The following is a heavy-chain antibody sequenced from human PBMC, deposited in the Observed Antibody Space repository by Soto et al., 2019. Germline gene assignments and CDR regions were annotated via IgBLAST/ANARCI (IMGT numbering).Heavy chain of an antibody. Sequence: QVQLVQSGAEVKKPGSSVKVSCKASGGTFSSYAISWVRQAPGQGVEWMGGIIPIFGTANYAQKFQGRVTITADKSTSTAYMELSSLRSEDTAVYYCARVGRERWLQIGYFQHWGQGTLVTVSS. V-gene: IGHV1-69*06. CDR3: ARVGRERWLQIGYFQH. D-gene: IGHD5-12*01. J-gene: IGHJ1*01. CDR2: IIPIFGTA. CDR1: GGTFSSYA.